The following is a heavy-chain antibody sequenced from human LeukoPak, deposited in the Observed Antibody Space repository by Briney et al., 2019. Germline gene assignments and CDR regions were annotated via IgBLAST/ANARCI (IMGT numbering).Heavy chain of an antibody. D-gene: IGHD3-22*01. J-gene: IGHJ1*01. V-gene: IGHV3-23*01. CDR1: GFTFSSYA. CDR2: ISGSGGST. Sequence: GGSLRLSCAASGFTFSSYAMSWVRQAPGKGLGWVSAISGSGGSTYYADSVKGRFTISRDNSKNTLYLQMNSLRAEDTAVYYCAKDPPPGYYDSSGYYYVAAEYFQHWGQGTLVTVSS. CDR3: AKDPPPGYYDSSGYYYVAAEYFQH.